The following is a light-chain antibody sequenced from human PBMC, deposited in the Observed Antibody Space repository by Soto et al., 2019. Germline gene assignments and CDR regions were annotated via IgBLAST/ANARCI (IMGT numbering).Light chain of an antibody. CDR2: AAS. CDR1: RDVGSD. V-gene: IGKV1-6*01. CDR3: LQDYGDSWT. J-gene: IGKJ1*01. Sequence: QMTQSPSSLSASVGEKIIITCRASRDVGSDVSWYQQKPGQAPKLLIYAASNLYTGVPSRFSGNRSGTEFTLTISSLQPEDFASYYCLQDYGDSWTFGQGTKVDIK.